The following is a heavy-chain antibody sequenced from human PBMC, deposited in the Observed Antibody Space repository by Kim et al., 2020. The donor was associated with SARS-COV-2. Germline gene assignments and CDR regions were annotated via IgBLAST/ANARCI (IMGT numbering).Heavy chain of an antibody. D-gene: IGHD3-22*01. CDR1: GGSVSSGSYY. CDR2: IYYSGST. Sequence: SETLSLTCTVSGGSVSSGSYYWSWIRQPPGKGLEWIGYIYYSGSTNYNPSLKSRVTISVDTSKNQFSLKLSSVTAADTAVYYCARDLSYYDSSGYWFDPWGQGTLVTVSS. V-gene: IGHV4-61*01. CDR3: ARDLSYYDSSGYWFDP. J-gene: IGHJ5*02.